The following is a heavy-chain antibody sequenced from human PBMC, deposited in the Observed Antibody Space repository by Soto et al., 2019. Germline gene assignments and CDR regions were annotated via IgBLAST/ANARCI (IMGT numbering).Heavy chain of an antibody. CDR2: ISPDDGNT. Sequence: SVKVSCTTSGYTFNSYTIAWVRQAPGQWLEWLGWISPDDGNTEYEQKFQGRVTMTADTLTNNAYLELRSLKSDDTAIYYCPGVEAPFGESLHWGQGTPVTV. D-gene: IGHD3-10*01. CDR3: PGVEAPFGESLH. V-gene: IGHV1-18*01. CDR1: GYTFNSYT. J-gene: IGHJ4*02.